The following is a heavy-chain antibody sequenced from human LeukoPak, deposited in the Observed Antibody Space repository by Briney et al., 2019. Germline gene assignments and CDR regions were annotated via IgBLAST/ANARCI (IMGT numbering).Heavy chain of an antibody. Sequence: ASVKVSCKASGYTFTSYGISWVRQAPGQGLEWMGWISAYNGNTNYAQKPQGRVTMTTDTSTSTAYMELRSLRSDDTAVYYCAREAPLMDDYVWGSYRYTPQPVDYWGQGTLVTVSS. D-gene: IGHD3-16*02. CDR1: GYTFTSYG. J-gene: IGHJ4*02. CDR3: AREAPLMDDYVWGSYRYTPQPVDY. V-gene: IGHV1-18*01. CDR2: ISAYNGNT.